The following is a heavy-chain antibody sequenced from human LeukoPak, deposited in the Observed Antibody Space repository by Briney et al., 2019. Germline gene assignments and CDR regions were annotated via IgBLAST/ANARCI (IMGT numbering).Heavy chain of an antibody. Sequence: PTASLKVSSEPSRYTFTSYYMHTVRQAPGQGREWMGIINPSGGSTSYAQKFQGRVTMTRDTSSSTVYMELSSLRCEDTAVYYCARVQNSHVAYFDYWGQGTLVTLPS. D-gene: IGHD1-1*01. CDR2: INPSGGST. CDR1: RYTFTSYY. J-gene: IGHJ4*02. CDR3: ARVQNSHVAYFDY. V-gene: IGHV1-46*01.